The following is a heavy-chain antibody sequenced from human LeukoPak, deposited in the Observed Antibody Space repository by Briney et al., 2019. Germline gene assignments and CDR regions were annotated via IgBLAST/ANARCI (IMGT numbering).Heavy chain of an antibody. D-gene: IGHD3-3*01. CDR3: ARSFAGGSGYSYFDY. CDR2: IYYSGST. Sequence: PSETLSLTCTVSGGSISSYYWSWLRQPPGKGLEWIWYIYYSGSTNYNPSLASRVTISLDTSKNQYSLMLSSVTAADTAVYYCARSFAGGSGYSYFDYWGQGILVTVSS. V-gene: IGHV4-59*08. J-gene: IGHJ4*02. CDR1: GGSISSYY.